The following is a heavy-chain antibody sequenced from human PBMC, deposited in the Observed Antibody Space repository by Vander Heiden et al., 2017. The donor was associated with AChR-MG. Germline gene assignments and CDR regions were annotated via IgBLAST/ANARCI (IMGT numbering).Heavy chain of an antibody. Sequence: EVKLVESGGGMVQPGRSLRLSCAASGVTFDDYAMPGVRQAPGKGLGWVSGISWNSGSIGYADSVKGRFTISRDNAKNSLYLQMNSLRAEDTALYYCAKVSGSYSYYFDYWGQGTLVTVSS. CDR3: AKVSGSYSYYFDY. J-gene: IGHJ4*02. CDR1: GVTFDDYA. CDR2: ISWNSGSI. D-gene: IGHD1-26*01. V-gene: IGHV3-9*01.